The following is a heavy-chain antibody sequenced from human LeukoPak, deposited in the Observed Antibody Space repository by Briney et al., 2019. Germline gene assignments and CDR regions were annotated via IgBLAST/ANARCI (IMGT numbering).Heavy chain of an antibody. D-gene: IGHD5-18*01. J-gene: IGHJ4*02. CDR2: IYHSGST. V-gene: IGHV4-4*02. Sequence: PSGTLSLTCAVSGGSISSSNWWSWVRQPPGKGLEWIGEIYHSGSTNYNPSLKSRVTISVDKSKNQFSLKLSSVTAADTAVYYCARDASGYSYGYYFDYWGQGTLVTVSS. CDR1: GGSISSSNW. CDR3: ARDASGYSYGYYFDY.